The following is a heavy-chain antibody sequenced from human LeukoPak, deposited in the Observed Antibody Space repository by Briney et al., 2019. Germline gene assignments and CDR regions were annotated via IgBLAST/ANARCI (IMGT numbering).Heavy chain of an antibody. CDR2: IWYDGSNK. D-gene: IGHD3-22*01. V-gene: IGHV3-33*01. CDR1: GFTFSSYG. CDR3: ARALFNYDSSGLTY. J-gene: IGHJ4*02. Sequence: GRSLRLSCAASGFTFSSYGMHWVRQAPGKGLEWVALIWYDGSNKYYADSAKGRFTISRDNSKNTLYLQMNSLRAEDTAVYYCARALFNYDSSGLTYWGQGTLVTVSS.